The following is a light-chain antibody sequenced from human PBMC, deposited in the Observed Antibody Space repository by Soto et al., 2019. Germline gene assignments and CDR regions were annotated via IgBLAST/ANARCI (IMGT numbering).Light chain of an antibody. V-gene: IGLV2-23*01. CDR3: CSYAGSSTHAV. Sequence: QSALTQPASVSGSPGQSISISCTGTSSDVGSYNLVSWYQQHPDKAPKLMIYEGSKRPSGVSNRFSGSKSGNTASLTISGLQAEDEADYYCCSYAGSSTHAVFGGGSQLTVL. J-gene: IGLJ7*01. CDR1: SSDVGSYNL. CDR2: EGS.